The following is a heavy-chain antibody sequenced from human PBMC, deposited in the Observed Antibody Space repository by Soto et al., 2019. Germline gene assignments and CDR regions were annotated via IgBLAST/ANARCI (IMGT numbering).Heavy chain of an antibody. Sequence: GGSLRLSXAASGFHFNNYAMSWVRQAPGKGLESVSGISARGSSLFYVASVKARFTVSRDKSKNTVYLQMNSLRAEDTSIYYCAKGKDAARRDHYDIVTPPHYWGPGTLATVSS. V-gene: IGHV3-23*01. CDR3: AKGKDAARRDHYDIVTPPHY. J-gene: IGHJ4*02. D-gene: IGHD3-9*01. CDR2: ISARGSSL. CDR1: GFHFNNYA.